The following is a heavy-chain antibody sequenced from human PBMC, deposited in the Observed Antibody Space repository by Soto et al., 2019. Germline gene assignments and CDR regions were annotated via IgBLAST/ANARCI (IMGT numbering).Heavy chain of an antibody. J-gene: IGHJ4*02. CDR2: ISAYNGNT. CDR3: ARDSPPPRE. CDR1: GYTFTSYH. V-gene: IGHV1-18*01. Sequence: QVQLVQSGAEVKKPGASVKVSCKASGYTFTSYHITWVRQAPGQGLEWMGWISAYNGNTNYAQQLQDRVAMPTDTPTSTAYMAPRSPRSDATAVYYCARDSPPPREWGQGTLVTVSS.